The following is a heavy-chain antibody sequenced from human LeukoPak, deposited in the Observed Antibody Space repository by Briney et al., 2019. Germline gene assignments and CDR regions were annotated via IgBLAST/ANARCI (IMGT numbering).Heavy chain of an antibody. J-gene: IGHJ4*02. V-gene: IGHV1-2*02. CDR2: INPNSGGT. Sequence: ASVKASCKASGYTFTGYYMHWVRQAPGQGLEWMGWINPNSGGTNYAQKFQGRVTMTRDTSISTAYMELSRLRSDDTAVYYCAREGGGGGTINYDYIWGSYRDPHFDYWGQGTLVTVSS. D-gene: IGHD3-16*02. CDR3: AREGGGGGTINYDYIWGSYRDPHFDY. CDR1: GYTFTGYY.